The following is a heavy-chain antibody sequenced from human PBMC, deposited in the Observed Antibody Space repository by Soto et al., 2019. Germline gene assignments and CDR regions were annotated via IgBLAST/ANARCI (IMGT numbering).Heavy chain of an antibody. V-gene: IGHV3-30-3*01. J-gene: IGHJ4*02. CDR3: ARAPTSRFDY. CDR1: GFTFSTFA. Sequence: GGSLRLSCSASGFTFSTFAVHWVRQAPGKGLEWVAVISADGTNKYYADSVKGRFTISRDNSKNTLFLQMDSLRTEDTAMYYCARAPTSRFDYWGQGTLVPVSS. CDR2: ISADGTNK.